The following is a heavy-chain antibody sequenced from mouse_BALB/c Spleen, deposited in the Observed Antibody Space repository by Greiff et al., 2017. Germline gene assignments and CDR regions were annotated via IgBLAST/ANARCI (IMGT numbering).Heavy chain of an antibody. J-gene: IGHJ2*01. CDR2: IRSKSNNYAT. CDR3: VRHKGYFDY. Sequence: EVMLVESGGGLVQPKGSLKLSCAASGFTFNTYAMNWVRQAPGKGLEWVARIRSKSNNYATYYADSVKDRFTISRDDSQSMLYLQMNNLKTEDTAMYYCVRHKGYFDYWGQGTTLTVSS. CDR1: GFTFNTYA. V-gene: IGHV10-1*02. D-gene: IGHD1-3*01.